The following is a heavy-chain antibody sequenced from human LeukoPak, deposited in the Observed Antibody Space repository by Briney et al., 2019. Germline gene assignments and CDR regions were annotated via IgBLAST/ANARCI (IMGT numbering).Heavy chain of an antibody. Sequence: GASVKVSCKASGYTFTSYGISWVRQAPGQGLEWMGWISAYNGNTNYAQKLQGRVTMTTDTSTSTAYMELRSLRSDDTAVYYCARGFLPYMGELLPMDYGGQGPLVTVSS. J-gene: IGHJ4*02. CDR1: GYTFTSYG. V-gene: IGHV1-18*01. CDR3: ARGFLPYMGELLPMDY. CDR2: ISAYNGNT. D-gene: IGHD1-26*01.